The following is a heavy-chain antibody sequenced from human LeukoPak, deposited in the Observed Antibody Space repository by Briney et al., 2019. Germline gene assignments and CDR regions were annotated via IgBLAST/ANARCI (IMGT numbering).Heavy chain of an antibody. CDR2: IHYSGST. V-gene: IGHV4-59*02. D-gene: IGHD5-18*01. Sequence: NSSETLSLTCTVSGGSVSGYYWSWIRQPPGKGLQWIGYIHYSGSTNYNPSLKSRLTISVDTSKNQFSLKLTSVTAADTAVYYCARTTEGGYTYDYFYYYYMDVWGKGTTVTISS. J-gene: IGHJ6*03. CDR3: ARTTEGGYTYDYFYYYYMDV. CDR1: GGSVSGYY.